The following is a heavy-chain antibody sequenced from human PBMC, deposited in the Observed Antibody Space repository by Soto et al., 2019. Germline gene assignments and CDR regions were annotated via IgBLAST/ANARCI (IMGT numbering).Heavy chain of an antibody. V-gene: IGHV4-39*01. CDR3: ARTSSSEYYFDY. D-gene: IGHD6-6*01. Sequence: QLQLQESGPGLVKPSETLSLTCTVSGGSISSSSYYWGWIRHPPGKGLEWIGSIYYSGSTYYNPSLKSRVTISVDTSKNQFSLKLSSVTAADTAVYYCARTSSSEYYFDYWGQGTLVTVSS. CDR1: GGSISSSSYY. CDR2: IYYSGST. J-gene: IGHJ4*02.